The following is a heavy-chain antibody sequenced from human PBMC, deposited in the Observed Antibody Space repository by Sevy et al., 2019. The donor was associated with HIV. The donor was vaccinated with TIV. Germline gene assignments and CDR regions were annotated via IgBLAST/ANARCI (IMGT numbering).Heavy chain of an antibody. Sequence: GESLKISCKGSGYSFTSHWIGWVRHMPGKGLEWMGIVYPDYSNTRYSPSFQGQVTFSADKSISTAYLQWSSLKASDTAIYYCVTSRSGYFDSSGYYIYWGQGTLVTVSS. CDR1: GYSFTSHW. J-gene: IGHJ4*02. CDR2: VYPDYSNT. CDR3: VTSRSGYFDSSGYYIY. V-gene: IGHV5-51*01. D-gene: IGHD3-22*01.